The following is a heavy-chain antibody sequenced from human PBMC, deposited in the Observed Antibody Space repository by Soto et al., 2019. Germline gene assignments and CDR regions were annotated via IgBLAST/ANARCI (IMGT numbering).Heavy chain of an antibody. D-gene: IGHD1-7*01. Sequence: GASVKVSCKASGYTFTSYAMHWVRQAPGQRLEWMGWINAGNGNTKYSQKFQGRVTITRDTSASTAYMELSSLRSEDTAVYYCARDWNYAVPRFDPWGQGTLVTVSS. CDR2: INAGNGNT. V-gene: IGHV1-3*01. J-gene: IGHJ5*02. CDR1: GYTFTSYA. CDR3: ARDWNYAVPRFDP.